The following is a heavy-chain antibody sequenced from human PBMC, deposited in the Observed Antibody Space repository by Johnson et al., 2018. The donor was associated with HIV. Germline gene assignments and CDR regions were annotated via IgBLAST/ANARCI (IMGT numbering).Heavy chain of an antibody. CDR2: IKQDGSEK. V-gene: IGHV3-7*03. CDR3: AKAVTGEGAFDI. Sequence: VQLVESGGGLVQPGGSLRLSCAASRFTFSSYWMSWVRQAPGKGLEWVANIKQDGSEKYYVDSVKGRFTISRDNAKNSLYLQMNSLRAEDTAVYYCAKAVTGEGAFDIWGQGTMVTVSS. D-gene: IGHD7-27*01. CDR1: RFTFSSYW. J-gene: IGHJ3*02.